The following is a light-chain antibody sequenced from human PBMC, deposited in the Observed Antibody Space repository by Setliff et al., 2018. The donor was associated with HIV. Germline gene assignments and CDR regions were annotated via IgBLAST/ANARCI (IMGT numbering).Light chain of an antibody. CDR2: SDN. J-gene: IGLJ1*01. V-gene: IGLV1-44*01. Sequence: QSVLTQPPSASGTPGQGVTISCSGGSSNIGTNTVNWYQQLPGTAPKLLMYSDNQRPSGVPDRFSGSKSGTSASLAISGLQSEDEADYYCATWDDSLNGRVFGTGTKGTVL. CDR1: SSNIGTNT. CDR3: ATWDDSLNGRV.